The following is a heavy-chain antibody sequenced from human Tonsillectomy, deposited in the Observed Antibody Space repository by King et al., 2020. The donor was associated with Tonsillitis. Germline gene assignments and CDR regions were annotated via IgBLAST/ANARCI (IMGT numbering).Heavy chain of an antibody. CDR1: GFTFSDYY. V-gene: IGHV3-11*05. J-gene: IGHJ3*02. CDR2: ISKTNHYT. CDR3: AREVTYGSGSDAFDI. Sequence: VQLVESGGGLVKPGGSLRLSCAASGFTFSDYYMSWIRQAPGKGLEWVSYISKTNHYTAYADSVEGRFTVSRDNAKNSLYLQMHSLRAEDTALYYCAREVTYGSGSDAFDIWGQGTMVTVSS. D-gene: IGHD3-10*01.